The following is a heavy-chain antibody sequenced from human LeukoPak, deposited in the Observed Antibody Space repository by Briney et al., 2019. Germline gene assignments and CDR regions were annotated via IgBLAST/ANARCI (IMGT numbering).Heavy chain of an antibody. CDR2: ISSDGSDK. J-gene: IGHJ6*03. D-gene: IGHD6-13*01. Sequence: GGALRLSCEASEFTFSTYAMHWVRQAPAKGLEWVAVISSDGSDKYYADSVTGRFAISRDIPKNTLYRRLKSLKAEDTPVYFCARQGSTLAHSHTYMVLRGKGTTVTVSS. CDR1: EFTFSTYA. CDR3: ARQGSTLAHSHTYMVL. V-gene: IGHV3-30*06.